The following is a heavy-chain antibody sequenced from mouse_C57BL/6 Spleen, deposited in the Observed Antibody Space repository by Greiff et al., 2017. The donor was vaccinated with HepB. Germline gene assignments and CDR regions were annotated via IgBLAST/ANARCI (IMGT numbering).Heavy chain of an antibody. CDR3: ARRGSSGPRPAWFAY. V-gene: IGHV1-50*01. CDR1: GYTFTSYW. CDR2: IDPSDSYT. J-gene: IGHJ3*01. D-gene: IGHD3-2*02. Sequence: QVQLQQPGAELVKPGASVKLSCKASGYTFTSYWMQWVKQRPGQGLEWIGEIDPSDSYTNYNQKFKGKATLTVDTSSSTAYMQLSSLTSEDTAVYYCARRGSSGPRPAWFAYWGQGTLVTVSA.